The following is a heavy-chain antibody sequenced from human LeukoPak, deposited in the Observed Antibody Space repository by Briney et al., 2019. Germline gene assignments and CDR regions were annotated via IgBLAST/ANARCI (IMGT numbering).Heavy chain of an antibody. Sequence: GGSLRLSCVASGFTFSTYAMSWVRQAPGKGLEWVSGISGSAGSRYYAGSVKGRFTISRDNSKNTLYMQMNSLRAEDTAVYYCAKDLGDYAHQFDSWGQGTLVTVSS. D-gene: IGHD4-17*01. V-gene: IGHV3-23*01. CDR1: GFTFSTYA. CDR3: AKDLGDYAHQFDS. CDR2: ISGSAGSR. J-gene: IGHJ4*02.